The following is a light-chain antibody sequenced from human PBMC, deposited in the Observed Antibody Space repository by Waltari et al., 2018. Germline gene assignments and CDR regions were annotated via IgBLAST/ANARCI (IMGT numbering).Light chain of an antibody. J-gene: IGKJ4*01. CDR2: LGS. CDR3: QAWDSGSVI. V-gene: IGKV2-28*01. CDR1: QSLLPSTGNNF. Sequence: DIVMTQSPLSLPVTPGEPASIPCRSSQSLLPSTGNNFLDWYLQKPGQSPQLLIYLGSNRASGVPERFSGSSSGNIATLTISGTQAMDEAGYYCQAWDSGSVIFGGGTK.